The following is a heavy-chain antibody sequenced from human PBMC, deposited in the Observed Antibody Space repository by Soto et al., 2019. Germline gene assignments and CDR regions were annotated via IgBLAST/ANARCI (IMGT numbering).Heavy chain of an antibody. J-gene: IGHJ4*01. D-gene: IGHD3-9*01. CDR1: GFTFSSYG. V-gene: IGHV3-33*06. Sequence: PGGSLRLSCAASGFTFSSYGMHWVRQAPGKGLEWVAVIWYDGSNKYYADSVKGRFTISRDNSKNTLYLQMNSLRAEDTAVYYCAKEDNLRYSADWSQGTLVTVSS. CDR2: IWYDGSNK. CDR3: AKEDNLRYSAD.